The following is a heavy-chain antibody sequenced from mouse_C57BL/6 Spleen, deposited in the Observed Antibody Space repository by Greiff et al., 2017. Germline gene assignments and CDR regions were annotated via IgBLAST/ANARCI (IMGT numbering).Heavy chain of an antibody. CDR2: IYPGDGDT. CDR1: GYAFSSYW. D-gene: IGHD1-1*01. V-gene: IGHV1-80*01. CDR3: ARPGSSYWAMDY. Sequence: QVQLKQSGAELVKPGASVKISCKASGYAFSSYWMNWVKQRPGKGLEWIGQIYPGDGDTNYNGKFKGKATLTADKSSSTAYMQLSSLTSEDSAGYFCARPGSSYWAMDYWGQGTSVTVSS. J-gene: IGHJ4*01.